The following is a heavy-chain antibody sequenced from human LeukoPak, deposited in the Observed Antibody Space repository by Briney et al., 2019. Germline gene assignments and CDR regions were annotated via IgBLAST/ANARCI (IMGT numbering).Heavy chain of an antibody. V-gene: IGHV3-33*01. Sequence: SGGSLRLSCAASGLTFSSYGMHWVRQAPGKGLEWVAVTWYDGRNNYYAASVKGRFTISRDDSKTTVYLLMNSLRAEDTAVYYCAREVAPLYFHYGMDVWGEGTTVTVSS. J-gene: IGHJ6*01. CDR1: GLTFSSYG. CDR3: AREVAPLYFHYGMDV. CDR2: TWYDGRNN. D-gene: IGHD2-21*01.